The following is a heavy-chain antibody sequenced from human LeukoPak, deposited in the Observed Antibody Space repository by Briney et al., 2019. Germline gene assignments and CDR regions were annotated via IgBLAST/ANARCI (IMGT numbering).Heavy chain of an antibody. CDR1: GFTFSGSD. Sequence: GGSLKLSCAASGFTFSGSDIHWVRQASGKGLEWVGHIWSKTNKCATADAACVKGKVTIHRDDSKNTAYIQMNSLKTEDTAVYYCTRHNYDRSGYGAFDMWGQGTMVTVSS. CDR3: TRHNYDRSGYGAFDM. V-gene: IGHV3-73*01. CDR2: IWSKTNKCAT. J-gene: IGHJ3*02. D-gene: IGHD3-22*01.